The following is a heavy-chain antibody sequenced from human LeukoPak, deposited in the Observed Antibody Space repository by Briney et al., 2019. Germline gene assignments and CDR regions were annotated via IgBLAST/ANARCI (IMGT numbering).Heavy chain of an antibody. Sequence: GGSLRLSCAASGFSFRSHGMNWVRQAPGKGLEWVSYISSSGSTIYYADSVKGRFTISRDNSKNTLYLQMNSLRAEDTAVYYCAKGRNRLVYYMDVWGKGTTVTISS. J-gene: IGHJ6*03. CDR2: ISSSGSTI. D-gene: IGHD1-14*01. V-gene: IGHV3-23*01. CDR3: AKGRNRLVYYMDV. CDR1: GFSFRSHG.